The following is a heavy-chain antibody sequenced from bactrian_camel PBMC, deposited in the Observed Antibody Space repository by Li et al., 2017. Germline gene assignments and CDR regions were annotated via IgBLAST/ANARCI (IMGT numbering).Heavy chain of an antibody. CDR1: QRANC. V-gene: IGHV3S54*01. D-gene: IGHD1*01. CDR3: AAGQGPIWSANWREEQRYEY. J-gene: IGHJ4*01. CDR2: INPHSATS. Sequence: HVQLVESGGGSVQAGGSLRLTCVASQRANCMGWFRQGPGKEREGVATINPHSATSYLVDSVKGRFTISADSLNKTVTLQMNSLKSEDTGMYYCAAGQGPIWSANWREEQRYEYWGQGTQVTVS.